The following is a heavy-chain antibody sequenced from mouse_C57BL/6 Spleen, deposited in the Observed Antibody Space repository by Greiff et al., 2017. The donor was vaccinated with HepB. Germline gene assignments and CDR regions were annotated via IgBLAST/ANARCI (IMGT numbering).Heavy chain of an antibody. CDR3: ARDGGITTVVADYFDY. J-gene: IGHJ2*01. CDR1: GFTFSSYA. V-gene: IGHV5-4*01. CDR2: ISDGGSYT. D-gene: IGHD1-1*01. Sequence: DVHLVESGGGLVKPGGSLKLSCAASGFTFSSYAMSWVRQTPEKRLEWVATISDGGSYTYYPDNVKGRFTISRDNAKNNLYLQMSHLKSEDTAMYYCARDGGITTVVADYFDYWGQGTTLTVSS.